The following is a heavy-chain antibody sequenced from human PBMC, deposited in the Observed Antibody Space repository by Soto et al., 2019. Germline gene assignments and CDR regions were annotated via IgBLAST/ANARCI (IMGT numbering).Heavy chain of an antibody. D-gene: IGHD2-21*02. CDR2: IWYDGSNK. CDR1: GVTFSRYG. J-gene: IGHJ4*02. CDR3: ARVGHCGGDCYHFDY. Sequence: PGGSVRLSCAAAGVTFSRYGREGVRPDPGTGLEWVAVIWYDGSNKYYADSVKGRFTISRDNSKNTLYLQMNSLRAADTAVYYCARVGHCGGDCYHFDYWGQGT. V-gene: IGHV3-33*07.